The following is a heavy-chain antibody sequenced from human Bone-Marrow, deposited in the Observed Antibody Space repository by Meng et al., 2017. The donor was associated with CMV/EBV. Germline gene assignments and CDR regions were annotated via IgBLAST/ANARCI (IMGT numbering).Heavy chain of an antibody. Sequence: SVKVSCKSSGGNFNGYSISWVRQAPGQGLEWMGRILPVLDLTNYSQKFQGRVTITADKDTTTAYLELRGLTSDDTAVYYCARDVRATTWGQGTLVTVSS. CDR3: ARDVRATT. CDR1: GGNFNGYS. V-gene: IGHV1-69*04. D-gene: IGHD5-24*01. J-gene: IGHJ5*02. CDR2: ILPVLDLT.